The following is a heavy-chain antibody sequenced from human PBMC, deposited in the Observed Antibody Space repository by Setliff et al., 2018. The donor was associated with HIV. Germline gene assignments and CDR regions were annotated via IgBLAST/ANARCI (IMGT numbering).Heavy chain of an antibody. D-gene: IGHD2-15*01. J-gene: IGHJ6*03. CDR2: INWNGGST. CDR3: AKDRSVRDYNYHYLDV. Sequence: GGSLRLSCAASGFTFDDYGMSWVRQAPGKGLEWVSGINWNGGSTGYADSVKGRFTISRDNAKNSLYLQMNSLRPEDTAVYYCAKDRSVRDYNYHYLDVWGKGTTVTVSS. V-gene: IGHV3-20*04. CDR1: GFTFDDYG.